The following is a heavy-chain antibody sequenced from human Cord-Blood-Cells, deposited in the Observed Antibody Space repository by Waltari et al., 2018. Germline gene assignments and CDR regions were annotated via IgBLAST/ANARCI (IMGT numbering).Heavy chain of an antibody. Sequence: QVQLVQSGAEVKKPGASVKVSCKASGYTFTSYDTNWARPATAPGFEWMGWMNPNSGNTGYAQKFQGRVTMTRNTSISTAYMGLSSLRSEDTAVYYCARGGGTGDLGGDDAFDIWGQGTMVTVSS. J-gene: IGHJ3*02. CDR2: MNPNSGNT. D-gene: IGHD7-27*01. V-gene: IGHV1-8*01. CDR1: GYTFTSYD. CDR3: ARGGGTGDLGGDDAFDI.